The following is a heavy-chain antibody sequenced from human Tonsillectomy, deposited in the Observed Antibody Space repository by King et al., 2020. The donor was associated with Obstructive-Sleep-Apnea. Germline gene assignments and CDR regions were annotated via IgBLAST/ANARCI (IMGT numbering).Heavy chain of an antibody. J-gene: IGHJ3*02. Sequence: VQLQESGPGLVKPSETLSLTCTVSGVSISGFYWSWILQPPGKGLEWIGYMDNSGSTNYNPSLKSRVTISVDTSKNQFSLNLTSVTAADTAVYYCARRGNDSPGFAFDIWGQGTMVTVSS. CDR2: MDNSGST. CDR3: ARRGNDSPGFAFDI. V-gene: IGHV4-59*08. CDR1: GVSISGFY. D-gene: IGHD1-1*01.